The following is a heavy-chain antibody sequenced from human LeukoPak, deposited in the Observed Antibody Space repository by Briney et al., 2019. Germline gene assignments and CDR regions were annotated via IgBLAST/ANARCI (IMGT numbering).Heavy chain of an antibody. Sequence: SETLSLTCAVSGGSISTNNWWSWVRQPPGKGLEWIGEIYHTGSTNYSPSLRSRDTMSIDKSNNQFSLNLNSVTAADTAVYYCAKSGDYLWDYWGQGTLVTVSS. CDR1: GGSISTNNW. D-gene: IGHD3-16*01. CDR2: IYHTGST. J-gene: IGHJ4*02. V-gene: IGHV4-4*02. CDR3: AKSGDYLWDY.